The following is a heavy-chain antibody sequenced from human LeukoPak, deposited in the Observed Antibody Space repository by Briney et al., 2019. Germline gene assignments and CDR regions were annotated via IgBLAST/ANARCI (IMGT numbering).Heavy chain of an antibody. CDR1: GFTFSTYW. J-gene: IGHJ4*02. CDR2: IKQDGSQK. V-gene: IGHV3-7*03. D-gene: IGHD2-21*02. CDR3: AREGTFGDYRASGDH. Sequence: PGGSLRLSCEASGFTFSTYWMKWVRQAPGKGLEWVANIKQDGSQKYYVDSVKGRFIISRDNAKNSLYLQMNSVRAEDTAVYYCAREGTFGDYRASGDHWGQGALVTVSP.